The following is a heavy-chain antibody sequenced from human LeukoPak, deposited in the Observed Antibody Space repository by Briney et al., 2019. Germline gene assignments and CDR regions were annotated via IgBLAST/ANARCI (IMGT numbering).Heavy chain of an antibody. CDR1: GLTFSSYS. CDR3: ARRIQSWYYFDY. CDR2: ISGSGGNT. J-gene: IGHJ4*02. V-gene: IGHV3-23*01. Sequence: PGGSLRLSCVVSGLTFSSYSMTWVRQAPGKGLEWVSAISGSGGNTHYADSVKGRFTISRDNSKNTLYLQMNSLRAEDTAVYYCARRIQSWYYFDYWGQGTLVTVSS. D-gene: IGHD5-18*01.